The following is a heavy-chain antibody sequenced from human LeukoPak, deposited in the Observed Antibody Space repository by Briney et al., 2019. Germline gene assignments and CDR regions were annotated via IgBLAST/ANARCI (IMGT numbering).Heavy chain of an antibody. Sequence: GGSLRLSCAASGFTFSSYSMDWVRQAPGKGLEWVSSISSSSSYIYYADSVKGRFTISRDNAKNSLYLQMNSLRAEDTAVYYCARDRQQLAPGWFDPWGQGTLVTVSS. J-gene: IGHJ5*02. D-gene: IGHD6-13*01. CDR2: ISSSSSYI. V-gene: IGHV3-21*01. CDR3: ARDRQQLAPGWFDP. CDR1: GFTFSSYS.